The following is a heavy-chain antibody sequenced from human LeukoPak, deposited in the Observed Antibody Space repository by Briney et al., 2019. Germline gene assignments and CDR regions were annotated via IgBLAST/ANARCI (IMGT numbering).Heavy chain of an antibody. J-gene: IGHJ3*02. Sequence: GGTLRLSCAASGLTLSSHCISVVSQAPGKGLEWVANIKQDGSEKYYVDSVKGRFTISRDNAKNSLYLQMNSLRAEDTAVYYCARDQPYSSGWSDAFDIWGQGTMVTVSS. V-gene: IGHV3-7*04. CDR2: IKQDGSEK. CDR1: GLTLSSHC. D-gene: IGHD6-19*01. CDR3: ARDQPYSSGWSDAFDI.